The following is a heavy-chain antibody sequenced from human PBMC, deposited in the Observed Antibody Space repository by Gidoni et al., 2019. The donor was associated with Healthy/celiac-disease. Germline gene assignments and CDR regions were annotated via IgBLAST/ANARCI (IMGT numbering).Heavy chain of an antibody. J-gene: IGHJ6*02. D-gene: IGHD6-13*01. Sequence: LEWMGGFDPEDGETIYAQKFQGRVTMTEDTSTDTAYMELSSLRSEDTAVYYCATDFKGSSSWDHPRNYYYYGMDVWGQGTTVTVSS. CDR2: FDPEDGET. CDR3: ATDFKGSSSWDHPRNYYYYGMDV. V-gene: IGHV1-24*01.